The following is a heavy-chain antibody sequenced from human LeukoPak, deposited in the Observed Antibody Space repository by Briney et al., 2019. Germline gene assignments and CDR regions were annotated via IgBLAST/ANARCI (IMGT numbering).Heavy chain of an antibody. Sequence: PSETLSLTCAVYGGSFSGYYWSWIRQPPGKGLEWIGEINHSGSTNYNPSLKSRVTISVDTSKNQFSLKLSSVTAADTAVYYCARASITIFGVVITTTPFDYWGQGTLVTVSS. D-gene: IGHD3-3*01. J-gene: IGHJ4*02. CDR3: ARASITIFGVVITTTPFDY. V-gene: IGHV4-34*01. CDR1: GGSFSGYY. CDR2: INHSGST.